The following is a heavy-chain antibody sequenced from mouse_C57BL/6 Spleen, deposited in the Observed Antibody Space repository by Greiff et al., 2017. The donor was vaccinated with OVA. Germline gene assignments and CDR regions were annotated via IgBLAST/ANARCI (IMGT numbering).Heavy chain of an antibody. V-gene: IGHV10-3*01. CDR1: GFTFNTYA. CDR2: IRSKSSTYAT. D-gene: IGHD1-1*01. CDR3: VRDYGSRGYYYAMDY. J-gene: IGHJ4*01. Sequence: EVQLVESGGGLVQPKGSLKLSCAASGFTFNTYAMHWVRQAPGKGLEWVARIRSKSSTYATYYADSVKDRFTISRDDSQSMLYLQMNNLKTEDTAMYYCVRDYGSRGYYYAMDYWGQGTSVTVSS.